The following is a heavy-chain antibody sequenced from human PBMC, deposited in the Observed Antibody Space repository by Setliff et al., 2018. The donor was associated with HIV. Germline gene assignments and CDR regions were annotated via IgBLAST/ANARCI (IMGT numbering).Heavy chain of an antibody. J-gene: IGHJ3*02. D-gene: IGHD1-26*01. CDR1: GGSFNDYY. CDR2: INHSGST. V-gene: IGHV4-34*01. CDR3: ARARGSGPWEIIFYDVFDI. Sequence: LSLTCAVYGGSFNDYYWTWIRQPPGKGLEWIGEINHSGSTNYNPSLKSRVTISLDTSRNQFSLKLSSVTAADTAVYYCARARGSGPWEIIFYDVFDIGGQGTMVTVSS.